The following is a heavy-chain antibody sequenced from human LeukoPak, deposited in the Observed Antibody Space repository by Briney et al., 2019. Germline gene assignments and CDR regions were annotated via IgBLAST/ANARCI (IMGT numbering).Heavy chain of an antibody. J-gene: IGHJ4*02. CDR1: GFTFSNAW. V-gene: IGHV3-15*01. D-gene: IGHD3-16*01. Sequence: GGSLRLSCAASGFTFSNAWMSWVRQAPGKGLEWVGRIKSKTDGGTTDYAAPVKGRFTISRDDSKNTLYLQMNSLKTEDTAVYYCTTDGPPLTYYDYVWGLLFIGSGVWWGQGTLVTVSS. CDR3: TTDGPPLTYYDYVWGLLFIGSGVW. CDR2: IKSKTDGGTT.